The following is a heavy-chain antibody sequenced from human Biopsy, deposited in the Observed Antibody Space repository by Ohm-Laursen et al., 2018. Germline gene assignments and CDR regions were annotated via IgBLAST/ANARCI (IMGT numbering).Heavy chain of an antibody. Sequence: GTLSLTCPVSGDSVSSGSFYWTWIRQPPGQGLEYIGYIYDRRSTANYNPSLESRVTMSVDMPKNQFSLKLSSVTAADTATYYCARGMRSSGWPYFDSWGQGTLVTVSS. D-gene: IGHD6-19*01. J-gene: IGHJ4*02. CDR2: IYDRRSTA. CDR1: GDSVSSGSFY. CDR3: ARGMRSSGWPYFDS. V-gene: IGHV4-61*01.